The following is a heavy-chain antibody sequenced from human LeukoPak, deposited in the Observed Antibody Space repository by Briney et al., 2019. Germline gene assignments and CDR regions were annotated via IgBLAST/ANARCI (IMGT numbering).Heavy chain of an antibody. CDR2: IYYSGST. D-gene: IGHD5-24*01. Sequence: GSLRLSCAASGFTVSSYSMNWVRQAPGKGLEWIGSIYYSGSTYYNPSLKSRVTISVDTSKNQFSLKLSSVTAADTAVYYCARVVEMATITDYWGQGTLVTVSS. CDR3: ARVVEMATITDY. V-gene: IGHV4-39*07. CDR1: GFTVSSYS. J-gene: IGHJ4*02.